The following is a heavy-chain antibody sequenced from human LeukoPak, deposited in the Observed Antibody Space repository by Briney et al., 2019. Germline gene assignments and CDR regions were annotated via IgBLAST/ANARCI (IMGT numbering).Heavy chain of an antibody. CDR1: GYTLTELS. CDR3: TTTRTQWFGELSLTPNGMDV. J-gene: IGHJ6*02. CDR2: FDPEDGET. V-gene: IGHV1-24*01. Sequence: ASVKVSCTVSGYTLTELSMNWVRQAPGKGLEWMGGFDPEDGETIYAQKFQGRVTMTEDTSTDTAYMELSSLRSEGTPVYYCTTTRTQWFGELSLTPNGMDVWGQGTTVTVSS. D-gene: IGHD3-10*01.